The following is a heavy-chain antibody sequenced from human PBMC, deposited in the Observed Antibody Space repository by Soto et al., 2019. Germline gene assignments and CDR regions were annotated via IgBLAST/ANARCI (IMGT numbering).Heavy chain of an antibody. D-gene: IGHD3-16*01. Sequence: QVQLVESGGDVVQPGRSLRLSCAASGFTFSFYAMHWVRQAPGKGLEWVAVISYNGRNKHCVDSVKGRFTISRDNSQDTLYLQMDSLRPDDTAVYYCARQAKIGDRSQFYFDSWGQGTLVTVSS. CDR3: ARQAKIGDRSQFYFDS. CDR1: GFTFSFYA. J-gene: IGHJ4*02. V-gene: IGHV3-30*04. CDR2: ISYNGRNK.